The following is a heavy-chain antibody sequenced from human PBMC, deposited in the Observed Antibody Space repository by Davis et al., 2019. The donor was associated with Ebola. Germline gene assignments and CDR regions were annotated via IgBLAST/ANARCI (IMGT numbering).Heavy chain of an antibody. J-gene: IGHJ3*02. CDR3: TRDSRPRGNAFDI. Sequence: GESLKISCAASGFTFSSYSMNWVRQAPGKGLEWVASMSSSGRGYFYYGDSVKGRVTISRDNAKNSLYLQMHSLRAEDTAIYYCTRDSRPRGNAFDIWGQGTMVTVSA. V-gene: IGHV3-21*06. CDR2: MSSSGRGYF. CDR1: GFTFSSYS.